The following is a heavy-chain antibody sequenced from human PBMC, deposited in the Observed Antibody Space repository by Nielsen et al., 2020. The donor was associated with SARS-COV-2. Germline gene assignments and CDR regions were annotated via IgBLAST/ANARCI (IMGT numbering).Heavy chain of an antibody. V-gene: IGHV3-9*02. CDR1: GFTSDDYA. J-gene: IGHJ4*02. Sequence: GGSLRLSCAPSGFTSDDYAMHWSRQAPGQGLEWVSGISWNSDSIGYADSVKGRLTISRDNAKNSLYLQMNSLRAEDPALYFCAKDPGSGSYEYWGQGNLVTVSS. CDR3: AKDPGSGSYEY. D-gene: IGHD3-10*01. CDR2: ISWNSDSI.